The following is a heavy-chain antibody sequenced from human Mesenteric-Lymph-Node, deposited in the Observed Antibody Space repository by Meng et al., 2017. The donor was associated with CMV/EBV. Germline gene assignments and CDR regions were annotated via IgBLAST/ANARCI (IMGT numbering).Heavy chain of an antibody. D-gene: IGHD7-27*01. J-gene: IGHJ5*02. Sequence: CKGSGYSFTSYWIGWVRQMPGKGLEWMGIIYPGDSDTRYSPSFQGQVTISADKSISTAYLQWSSLKASDTAMYYCARSLTGLYNWFDPWGQGTLVTVSS. CDR2: IYPGDSDT. CDR1: GYSFTSYW. V-gene: IGHV5-51*01. CDR3: ARSLTGLYNWFDP.